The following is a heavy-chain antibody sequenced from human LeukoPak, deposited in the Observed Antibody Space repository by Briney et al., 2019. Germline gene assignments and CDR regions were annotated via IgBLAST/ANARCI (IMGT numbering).Heavy chain of an antibody. CDR1: EFTFSSYW. J-gene: IGHJ4*02. D-gene: IGHD4-17*01. V-gene: IGHV3-7*01. CDR2: IKQDGGQI. Sequence: GGSLRLTCAASEFTFSSYWMSWVRQAPGKGLEWVANIKQDGGQIYYLESVKGRFTVSRDNAKNSLYLQMNSLRAEDTAVYYCARLGARQMLEYWGQGTLVTVSS. CDR3: ARLGARQMLEY.